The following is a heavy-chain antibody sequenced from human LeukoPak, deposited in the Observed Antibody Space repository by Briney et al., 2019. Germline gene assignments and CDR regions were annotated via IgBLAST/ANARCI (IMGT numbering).Heavy chain of an antibody. Sequence: PSETLSLTCTVSGGSISSGSYYWSWIRQPAGKGLEWIGRIYTSGSTNYNPSLKSRVTISVDTSKNQFSLKLSSVTAADTAVYYYARLPFYDSSGYWGQGTLVTVSS. CDR1: GGSISSGSYY. D-gene: IGHD3-22*01. CDR2: IYTSGST. J-gene: IGHJ4*02. V-gene: IGHV4-61*02. CDR3: ARLPFYDSSGY.